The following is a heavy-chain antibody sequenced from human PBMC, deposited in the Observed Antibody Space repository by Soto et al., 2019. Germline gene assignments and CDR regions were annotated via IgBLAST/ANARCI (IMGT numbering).Heavy chain of an antibody. D-gene: IGHD2-15*01. V-gene: IGHV4-39*01. Sequence: SETLSLTCSVSGGTIASSTYPWARIRQPPGKGLEWLAPLYYTGTTSYNPSLKRRLTLSLEFTTNGCYSQFSTVTAADTALYYWVRQWCNGGGCSAFDVWGQGTIVTVS. J-gene: IGHJ3*01. CDR1: GGTIASSTYP. CDR3: VRQWCNGGGCSAFDV. CDR2: LYYTGTT.